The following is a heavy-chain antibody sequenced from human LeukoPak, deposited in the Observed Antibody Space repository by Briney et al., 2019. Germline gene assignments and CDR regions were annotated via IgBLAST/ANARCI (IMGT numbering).Heavy chain of an antibody. J-gene: IGHJ4*02. Sequence: ASVKISCKVSGYTLTELSMHWVRQAPGKGLEWMGGFDPEDGETIYAQKFQGRVTMIEDTSTDTAYMELSSLRSEDTAVYYCATALPVTMVRGVIPPSFDYWGQGTLVTVSS. CDR2: FDPEDGET. CDR1: GYTLTELS. D-gene: IGHD3-10*01. V-gene: IGHV1-24*01. CDR3: ATALPVTMVRGVIPPSFDY.